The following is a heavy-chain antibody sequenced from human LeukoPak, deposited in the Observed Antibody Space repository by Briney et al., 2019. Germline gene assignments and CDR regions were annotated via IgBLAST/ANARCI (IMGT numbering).Heavy chain of an antibody. J-gene: IGHJ4*02. Sequence: GGSLRLPCPAPEISLTNYGMTWAGQAQGKGRKWVAGLSDSGGRTNYADSVKVRSPTPGDNSKNTVYLPMNSLRAEDTAVYFCAKRGVVIRVILVGFHKEAYYFDSWGQGALVTVSS. CDR1: EISLTNYG. CDR3: AKRGVVIRVILVGFHKEAYYFDS. D-gene: IGHD3-22*01. CDR2: LSDSGGRT. V-gene: IGHV3-23*01.